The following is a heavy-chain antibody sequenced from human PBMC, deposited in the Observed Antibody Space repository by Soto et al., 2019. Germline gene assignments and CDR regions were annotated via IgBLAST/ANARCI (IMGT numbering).Heavy chain of an antibody. CDR1: GGSFSDYY. J-gene: IGHJ4*02. CDR3: AREKTVTTGIDY. Sequence: SETLSLTCAVYGGSFSDYYWSWIRQPPGKGLEWIGEINHSGSTNYNPSLKSRVTISLDTSKNQFSLKLSSVTAADTAVYYCAREKTVTTGIDYWGQGTLVTVS. V-gene: IGHV4-34*01. D-gene: IGHD4-4*01. CDR2: INHSGST.